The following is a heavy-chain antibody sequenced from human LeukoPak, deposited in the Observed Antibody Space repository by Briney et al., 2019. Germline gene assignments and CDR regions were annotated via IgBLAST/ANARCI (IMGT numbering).Heavy chain of an antibody. CDR1: GFTFSSYA. CDR3: AKRAYCSGGSCPHIYFVDY. CDR2: ISGSGGST. D-gene: IGHD2-15*01. V-gene: IGHV3-23*01. Sequence: GGSLRLSCAASGFTFSSYAMSWVRQAPGKGLEWVSAISGSGGSTYYADSVKGRFTISRDNSKNTLYQQMNSLRAEDTAVYYCAKRAYCSGGSCPHIYFVDYWGQGTLVTVSS. J-gene: IGHJ4*02.